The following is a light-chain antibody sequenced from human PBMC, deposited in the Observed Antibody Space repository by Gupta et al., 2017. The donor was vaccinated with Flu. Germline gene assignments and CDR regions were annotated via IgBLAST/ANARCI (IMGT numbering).Light chain of an antibody. V-gene: IGLV2-11*01. J-gene: IGLJ1*01. CDR2: DVS. CDR3: CSYAGRSTPHFV. Sequence: QSVLTQPRSVSGSPGQSVTISCTGISSDVSGYSSVSWYQHHPDKAPKLIIYDVSNRPSGVPIRFSGSKSGDTASLTISGLQAEDEAEYYCCSYAGRSTPHFVFGTGTKVTVL. CDR1: SSDVSGYSS.